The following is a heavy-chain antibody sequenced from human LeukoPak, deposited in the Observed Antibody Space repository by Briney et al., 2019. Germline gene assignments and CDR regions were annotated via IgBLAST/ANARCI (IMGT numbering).Heavy chain of an antibody. CDR3: ARDRGLTTSGGVGFDY. CDR2: IYHSGST. V-gene: IGHV4-30-2*01. Sequence: SQTLSLTCAVSGGSISSGGYSWSWIRQPPGKGLEWIGYIYHSGSTYYNPSLKSRVTISVDRSKNQFSLKLSSVTAADTAVYYCARDRGLTTSGGVGFDYWGQGTLVTVSS. D-gene: IGHD4/OR15-4a*01. CDR1: GGSISSGGYS. J-gene: IGHJ4*02.